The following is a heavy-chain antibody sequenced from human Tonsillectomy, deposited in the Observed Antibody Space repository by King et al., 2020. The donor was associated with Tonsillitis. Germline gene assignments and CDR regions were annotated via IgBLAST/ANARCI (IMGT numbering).Heavy chain of an antibody. V-gene: IGHV3-21*01. CDR2: ISSSSSYI. D-gene: IGHD2-2*01. J-gene: IGHJ6*02. Sequence: VQLVESGGGLVKPGGSLRLSCAASGFTFSSYSMNWVRQAPGKGLEWVSSISSSSSYIYYADSVKGRFTISRDNAKNSLYLQMNSLRAEDTAVYYCARYCSSTSCYGGRGLYYYGMDVWGQGTTVTVSS. CDR1: GFTFSSYS. CDR3: ARYCSSTSCYGGRGLYYYGMDV.